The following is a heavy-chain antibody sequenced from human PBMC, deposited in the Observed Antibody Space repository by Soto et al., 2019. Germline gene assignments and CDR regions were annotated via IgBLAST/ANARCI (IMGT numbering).Heavy chain of an antibody. J-gene: IGHJ4*02. CDR1: GGPFSSGGYY. CDR2: IYQNGDT. V-gene: IGHV4-31*03. D-gene: IGHD4-17*01. Sequence: QVQLQESGPGLVKPSQTLSLTCTVSGGPFSSGGYYWSWIRQEPAKGLEWIGYIYQNGDTSYNPSLKSRVTISADTSKTQFSLKLSSVTAADTAVYYCARGDSTVSSVFDYWGQGMLVTVSS. CDR3: ARGDSTVSSVFDY.